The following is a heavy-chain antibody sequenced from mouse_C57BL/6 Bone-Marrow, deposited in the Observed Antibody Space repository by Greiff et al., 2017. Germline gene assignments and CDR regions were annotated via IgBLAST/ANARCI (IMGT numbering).Heavy chain of an antibody. Sequence: VQLQQPGAELVRPGSSVKLSCKASGYTFTSYWMDWVKQRPGQGLEWIGNIYPSDSETHYNQKFKDKATLTVEKSSSTAYMQLSSLTSEDSAVYYCLIYYDYVDWYFDVWGTGTTVTVSS. J-gene: IGHJ1*03. D-gene: IGHD2-4*01. CDR1: GYTFTSYW. V-gene: IGHV1-61*01. CDR3: LIYYDYVDWYFDV. CDR2: IYPSDSET.